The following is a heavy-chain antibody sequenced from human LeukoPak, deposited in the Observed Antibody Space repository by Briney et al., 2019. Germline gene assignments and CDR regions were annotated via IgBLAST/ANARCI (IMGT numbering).Heavy chain of an antibody. CDR2: IIPIFGTA. CDR1: GGTFSSYA. D-gene: IGHD3-10*01. CDR3: ARDSVYGSGATYYYYMDV. Sequence: ASVKVSCKASGGTFSSYAISWVRQAPGQGLEWMGGIIPIFGTANYAQKFQGRVTITADESTSTAYMELSSLRSEDTAVYYCARDSVYGSGATYYYYMDVWGKGTTVTISS. J-gene: IGHJ6*03. V-gene: IGHV1-69*13.